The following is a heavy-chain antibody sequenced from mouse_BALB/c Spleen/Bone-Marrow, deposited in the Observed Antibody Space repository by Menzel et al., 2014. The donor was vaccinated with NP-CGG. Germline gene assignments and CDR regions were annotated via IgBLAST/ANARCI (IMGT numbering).Heavy chain of an antibody. V-gene: IGHV5-4*02. CDR3: ARDGNYYAMDY. CDR2: ISDGGSYT. D-gene: IGHD2-1*01. J-gene: IGHJ4*01. Sequence: RQTPEKRLEWVATISDGGSYTYYPDSVKGRFTISRDNAKNNLYLQMSSLKSEDTAMYYCARDGNYYAMDYWGQGTSVTVSS.